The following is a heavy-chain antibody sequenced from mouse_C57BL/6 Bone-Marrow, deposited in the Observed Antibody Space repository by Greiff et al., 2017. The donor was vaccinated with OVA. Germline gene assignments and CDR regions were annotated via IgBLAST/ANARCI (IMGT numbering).Heavy chain of an antibody. CDR2: ILPGSGST. CDR3: AGLVRDY. V-gene: IGHV1-9*01. CDR1: GYTFTGYW. J-gene: IGHJ2*01. Sequence: QVQLQQPGAELMKPGASVKLSCKATGYTFTGYWIEWVKQRPGPGLEWIGEILPGSGSTNYNAKFKGKATFTADTSSITAYMQLSSLTTEDSAIYYCAGLVRDYWGQGTTLTVSS. D-gene: IGHD2-10*02.